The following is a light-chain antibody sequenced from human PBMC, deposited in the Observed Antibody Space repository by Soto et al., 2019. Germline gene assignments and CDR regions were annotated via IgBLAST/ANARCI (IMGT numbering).Light chain of an antibody. CDR1: QSVSSN. J-gene: IGKJ2*01. Sequence: EIVMTQSPATLSVSPGERATLSCRASQSVSSNLAWYQQKPGQAPRLLIYGASTRATGIPARFSGRGSGTEFTLTISSLQSEDFAGYYGQQYNNWPPMYTFGQGTKLEIK. CDR2: GAS. V-gene: IGKV3-15*01. CDR3: QQYNNWPPMYT.